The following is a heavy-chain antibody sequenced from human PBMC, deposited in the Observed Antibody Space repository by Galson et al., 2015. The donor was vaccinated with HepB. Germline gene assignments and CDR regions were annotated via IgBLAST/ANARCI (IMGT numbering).Heavy chain of an antibody. J-gene: IGHJ2*01. CDR1: GFTFSSYA. V-gene: IGHV3-30*04. CDR2: ISYDGSNK. Sequence: SLRLSCAASGFTFSSYAMHWVRQAPGKGLEWVAVISYDGSNKYYADSVKGRFTISRDNSKNTLYLQMNSLRAEDTAVYYCALIGSDYGDYDLIKDWYFDLWGRGTLVTVSS. D-gene: IGHD4-17*01. CDR3: ALIGSDYGDYDLIKDWYFDL.